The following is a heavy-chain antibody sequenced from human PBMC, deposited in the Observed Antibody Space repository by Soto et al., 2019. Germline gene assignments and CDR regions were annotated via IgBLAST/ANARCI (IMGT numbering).Heavy chain of an antibody. D-gene: IGHD1-1*01. CDR1: GLTFSNYA. CDR3: AKEEQTGTGPIDY. V-gene: IGHV3-23*01. CDR2: ISGSGAAT. Sequence: GSLRLSCAASGLTFSNYAISWVRQAPGKGLEWVSTISGSGAATYYADSVEGRFTISRDNSKNTVFLQMSSLRAEDTALYYCAKEEQTGTGPIDYWGLGTLVTVSS. J-gene: IGHJ4*02.